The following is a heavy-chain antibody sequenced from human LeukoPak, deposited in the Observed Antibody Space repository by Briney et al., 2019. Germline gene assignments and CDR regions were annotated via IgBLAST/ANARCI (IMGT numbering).Heavy chain of an antibody. J-gene: IGHJ1*01. CDR2: ISSSGSTI. Sequence: GGSLRLSCAASGFTFSDYDMSWIRQAPGKGLEWVSYISSSGSTIYYADSVKGRFTISRDNAKNSLYLQMNSLRAEDTAVYSCARGITAAIEYFQHWGQGTLVTVSS. CDR3: ARGITAAIEYFQH. D-gene: IGHD3-10*01. V-gene: IGHV3-11*01. CDR1: GFTFSDYD.